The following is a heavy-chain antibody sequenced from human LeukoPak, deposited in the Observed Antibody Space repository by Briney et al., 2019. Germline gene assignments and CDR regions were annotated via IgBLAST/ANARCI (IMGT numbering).Heavy chain of an antibody. Sequence: ASVKVSCKASGYSFTTHDINWVRQSTGQGLEWMGWMNPNGGKSGYAQKFQGRVTMTRDTSISTVYMELSSLGSDDTAAYYCARESGLTDNWLDSWGQGTLVIVSS. CDR2: MNPNGGKS. CDR1: GYSFTTHD. D-gene: IGHD5-12*01. J-gene: IGHJ5*01. V-gene: IGHV1-8*01. CDR3: ARESGLTDNWLDS.